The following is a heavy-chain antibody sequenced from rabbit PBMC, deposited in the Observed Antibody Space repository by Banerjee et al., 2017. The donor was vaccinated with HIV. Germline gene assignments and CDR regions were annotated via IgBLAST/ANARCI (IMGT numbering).Heavy chain of an antibody. CDR3: ARDLTGVTGWNFNL. CDR1: GFDFSSNG. D-gene: IGHD7-1*01. J-gene: IGHJ4*01. V-gene: IGHV1S45*01. CDR2: IYTGSVGT. Sequence: QEQLVESGGGLVQPEGSLTLTCKASGFDFSSNGMCWVRQAPGKGLEWIGCIYTGSVGTYYASWAKGRFTISKASSTTVTLQMTSLTAADTATYFCARDLTGVTGWNFNLWGQGTLVTVS.